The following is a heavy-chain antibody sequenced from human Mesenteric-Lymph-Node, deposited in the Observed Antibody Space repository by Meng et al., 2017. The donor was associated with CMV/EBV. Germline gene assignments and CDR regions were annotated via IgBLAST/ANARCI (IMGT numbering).Heavy chain of an antibody. CDR2: ISYEGSNK. CDR1: GFTFSSNE. CDR3: APRGSSWVDY. D-gene: IGHD6-13*01. J-gene: IGHJ4*02. V-gene: IGHV3-30*04. Sequence: GGSLRLSCTVSGFTFSSNEMDWVRQAPGKGLEWVAVISYEGSNKYYADSVKGRFTLSRDNSKNTLYLQMNSLRAEDTAVYDCAPRGSSWVDYWGQGTLVTVSS.